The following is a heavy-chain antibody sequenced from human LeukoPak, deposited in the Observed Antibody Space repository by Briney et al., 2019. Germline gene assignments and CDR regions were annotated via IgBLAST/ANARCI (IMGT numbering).Heavy chain of an antibody. CDR2: IYYSGST. CDR1: GDSISGFY. Sequence: SETLSLTCTVSGDSISGFYWSWIRQPPGKGLEWIGYIYYSGSTNYNPSLKSRVTISVDTSKNQFSLKLSSVTAADTAVYYCARTLRIAVAAYYFDYWGQGTLVTVSS. CDR3: ARTLRIAVAAYYFDY. V-gene: IGHV4-59*01. J-gene: IGHJ4*02. D-gene: IGHD6-19*01.